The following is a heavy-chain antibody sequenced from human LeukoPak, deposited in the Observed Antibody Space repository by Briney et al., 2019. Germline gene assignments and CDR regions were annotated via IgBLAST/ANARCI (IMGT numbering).Heavy chain of an antibody. J-gene: IGHJ4*02. CDR1: GFTFSSYA. D-gene: IGHD6-19*01. CDR3: AKDRTPYSSGWYFDY. CDR2: ISGSGGST. V-gene: IGHV3-23*01. Sequence: GGSLRLSCAASGFTFSSYAMSWVRQAPGEGLEWVSAISGSGGSTYSADSVKGRFTISRDNSKNTLYLQINSLRAQDTAVYYCAKDRTPYSSGWYFDYWGQGTLVTVSS.